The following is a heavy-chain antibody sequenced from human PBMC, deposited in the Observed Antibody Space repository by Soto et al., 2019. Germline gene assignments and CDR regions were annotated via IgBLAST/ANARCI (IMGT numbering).Heavy chain of an antibody. CDR3: ARVYYDSSGYYYLDY. D-gene: IGHD3-22*01. J-gene: IGHJ4*02. CDR1: GGSISSGGYS. V-gene: IGHV4-30-2*01. Sequence: SETLSLTCAVSGGSISSGGYSWSWIRQPPGKGLEWIGYIYHSGSTYYNPSLKSRVTISVDRSKNQFSLKLSSVTAADTAVYYCARVYYDSSGYYYLDYWGQGTLVTVSS. CDR2: IYHSGST.